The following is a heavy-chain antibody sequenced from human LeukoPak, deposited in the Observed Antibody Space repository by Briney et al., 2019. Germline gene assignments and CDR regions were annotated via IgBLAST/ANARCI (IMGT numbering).Heavy chain of an antibody. CDR3: ARRVGGMFNWFDP. J-gene: IGHJ5*02. V-gene: IGHV5-51*01. CDR2: IYPGDSDT. D-gene: IGHD2-15*01. Sequence: GGSLRLSCKGSGYSFTSYWIGWVRQTPGKGLEWMGIIYPGDSDTRYSPSFQGQVTISADKSISTAYLQWSSLKASDTAMYYCARRVGGMFNWFDPWGQGTLVTVSS. CDR1: GYSFTSYW.